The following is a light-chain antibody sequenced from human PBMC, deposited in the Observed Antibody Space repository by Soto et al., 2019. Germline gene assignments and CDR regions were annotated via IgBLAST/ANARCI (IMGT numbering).Light chain of an antibody. CDR2: RAS. CDR3: QQYNNCPYT. V-gene: IGKV3-15*01. J-gene: IGKJ2*01. CDR1: QHVSSN. Sequence: EIVMTQSPATLSVSPGGSATLSCRASQHVSSNFAWYRQKPGQAPTLLIYRASTRATGIPARFRGRGSGTEFTLTISSREWGDFAVYYCQQYNNCPYTFGQGTKSEIK.